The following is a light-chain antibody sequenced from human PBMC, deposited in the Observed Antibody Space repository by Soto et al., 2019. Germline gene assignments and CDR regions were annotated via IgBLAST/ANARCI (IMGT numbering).Light chain of an antibody. CDR2: GAS. V-gene: IGKV3-15*01. Sequence: IVMTQSPATLSVSPGERATLSFRASQSVSSNLAWYQQKPGQAPRLLIYGASTRATGIPARFSGSGSGTEFTLTISSLQSEDFAVYYCQQYNNWPSGTFGQGTKVDI. J-gene: IGKJ1*01. CDR3: QQYNNWPSGT. CDR1: QSVSSN.